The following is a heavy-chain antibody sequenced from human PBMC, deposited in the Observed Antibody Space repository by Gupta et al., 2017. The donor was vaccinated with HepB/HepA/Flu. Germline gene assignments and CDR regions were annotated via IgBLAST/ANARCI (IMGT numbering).Heavy chain of an antibody. V-gene: IGHV2-5*02. CDR3: AHRPPPESGSSMYFDY. Sequence: QITLKESGPTLVKPTQTLTLTCTFSGFSLSTSGVSVGWIRQPPGKALEWLALIYWDDETRYSPSLKNRLTITKDTSKNQVVLTMTNMDPVDTATYYCAHRPPPESGSSMYFDYWGQGTLVSVSS. D-gene: IGHD1-26*01. CDR2: IYWDDET. CDR1: GFSLSTSGVS. J-gene: IGHJ4*02.